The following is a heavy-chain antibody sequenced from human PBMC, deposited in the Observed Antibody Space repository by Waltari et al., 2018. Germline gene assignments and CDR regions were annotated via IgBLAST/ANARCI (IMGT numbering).Heavy chain of an antibody. J-gene: IGHJ4*02. CDR1: GGTFSSYA. D-gene: IGHD6-13*01. CDR3: ASSGVRSSSWYYCDY. Sequence: QVQLVQSGAEVTKPGSSVKVSCKASGGTFSSYAISWVRQAPGQGLEWLGGIIPIFGTANYAQKFQGRVTITADESTSTAYMELSSLRSEDTAVYYCASSGVRSSSWYYCDYWGQGTLVTVSS. V-gene: IGHV1-69*01. CDR2: IIPIFGTA.